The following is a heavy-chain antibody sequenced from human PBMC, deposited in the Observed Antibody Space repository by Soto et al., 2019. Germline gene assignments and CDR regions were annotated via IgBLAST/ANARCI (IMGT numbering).Heavy chain of an antibody. CDR3: AREYCSSTSCLNRFDP. J-gene: IGHJ5*02. Sequence: PGGSLRLSCAASGFTVSSNYMSWVRQAPGKGLEWVSVIFTNGGTYYADSVKGRFTISRDNSKNMLYLQMNSLRAEDTAVYYCAREYCSSTSCLNRFDPWGQGTLVTVFS. V-gene: IGHV3-66*01. CDR2: IFTNGGT. D-gene: IGHD2-2*01. CDR1: GFTVSSNY.